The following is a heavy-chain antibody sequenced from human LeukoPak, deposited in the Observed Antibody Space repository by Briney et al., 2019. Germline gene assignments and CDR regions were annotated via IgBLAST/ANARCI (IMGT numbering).Heavy chain of an antibody. Sequence: PRGSLRLSCAASGFTFDDYGMSWVRHAPGKGLEWVSGINWNGGSTGYADSVKGRFTISRDNAKNSLYLQMNSLRAEDTALYYCAKVRGYDSSGYLGDDAFDIWGQGTMVTVSS. CDR2: INWNGGST. CDR1: GFTFDDYG. D-gene: IGHD3-22*01. CDR3: AKVRGYDSSGYLGDDAFDI. V-gene: IGHV3-20*04. J-gene: IGHJ3*02.